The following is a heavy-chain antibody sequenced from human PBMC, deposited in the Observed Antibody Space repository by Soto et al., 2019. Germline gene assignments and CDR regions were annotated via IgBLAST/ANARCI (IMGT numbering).Heavy chain of an antibody. Sequence: HEHLVQSGAEVKRPGASLKVSCKASGYSFTGYYIHWVRQAPGQGLEWMGWINPDSGATNYAQNFQGRVTLTSDTSISTASMDLTSLTSDDTAVYCCARGDYGTGGYTFPYFDYWGQGTLVIVSS. CDR2: INPDSGAT. J-gene: IGHJ4*02. CDR3: ARGDYGTGGYTFPYFDY. D-gene: IGHD2-8*02. CDR1: GYSFTGYY. V-gene: IGHV1-2*02.